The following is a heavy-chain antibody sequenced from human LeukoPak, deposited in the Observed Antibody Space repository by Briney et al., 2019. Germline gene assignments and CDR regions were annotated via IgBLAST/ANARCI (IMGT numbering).Heavy chain of an antibody. CDR1: GFTFSNYW. D-gene: IGHD6-6*01. CDR3: ARGGATRPDY. V-gene: IGHV3-7*01. J-gene: IGHJ4*02. Sequence: GGSLRLSCAASGFTFSNYWMSWVRQAPGKGLEWVANIKEDGSEKYYVDSVKGRFTISRDNAKNSLYLQMNSLRAEDTAVYYCARGGATRPDYWGQGALVPVSS. CDR2: IKEDGSEK.